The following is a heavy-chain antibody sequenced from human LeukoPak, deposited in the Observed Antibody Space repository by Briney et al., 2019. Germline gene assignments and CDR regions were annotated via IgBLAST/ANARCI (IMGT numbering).Heavy chain of an antibody. Sequence: ASVKVSCKASGYTFTSYDINWVRQATGQGLEWMGWMNPNSGNTGYAQKFQGRVTMTRNTSISTAYMELSSLRSEDTAVYYCARGGYSGYGVTTPFDPWGQEPWSPSPQ. D-gene: IGHD5-12*01. CDR1: GYTFTSYD. CDR2: MNPNSGNT. J-gene: IGHJ5*02. CDR3: ARGGYSGYGVTTPFDP. V-gene: IGHV1-8*01.